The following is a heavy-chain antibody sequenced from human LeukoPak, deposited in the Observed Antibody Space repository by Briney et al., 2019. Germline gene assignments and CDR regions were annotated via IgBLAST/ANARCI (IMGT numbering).Heavy chain of an antibody. CDR3: ARDRGWRSSGYYLYHFDY. J-gene: IGHJ4*02. Sequence: GSLSLSCAASGFTFSSSWMTWVRQAPGKGLEWVANIKQDGGEKYYVDSVKGRFTISRDNAKNSLYLQMNSLRADDTAVYYCARDRGWRSSGYYLYHFDYWGQGTLVTFAS. CDR1: GFTFSSSW. V-gene: IGHV3-7*03. D-gene: IGHD3-22*01. CDR2: IKQDGGEK.